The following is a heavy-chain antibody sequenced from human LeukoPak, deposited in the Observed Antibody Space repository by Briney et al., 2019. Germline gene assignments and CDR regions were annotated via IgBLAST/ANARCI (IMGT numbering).Heavy chain of an antibody. Sequence: GGSLRLSRAASGFTFSNYDIHWVRQVAGKGLEWVSLVSIAGDTYYPGSVKGRFTVSRENAKNSSFLQMNDLRAGDTAVYYCARGSSGYKLKLYMDVWGKGTTVTISS. CDR3: ARGSSGYKLKLYMDV. J-gene: IGHJ6*03. V-gene: IGHV3-13*01. CDR1: GFTFSNYD. CDR2: VSIAGDT. D-gene: IGHD3-22*01.